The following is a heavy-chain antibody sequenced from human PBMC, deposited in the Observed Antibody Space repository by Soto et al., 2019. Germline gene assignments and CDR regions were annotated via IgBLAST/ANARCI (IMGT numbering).Heavy chain of an antibody. J-gene: IGHJ6*02. D-gene: IGHD2-15*01. CDR1: GFTFSSYA. CDR3: AKGTRYCSGGSCYGGYYYYGMDV. CDR2: ISGSGGST. Sequence: EVQLLESRGGLVQPGGSLRLSCAASGFTFSSYAMSWVRQAPGKGLEWVSAISGSGGSTYYADSVKGRFTISRDNSKNTLYLQMNSLRAEDTAVYYCAKGTRYCSGGSCYGGYYYYGMDVWGQGTTVTVSS. V-gene: IGHV3-23*01.